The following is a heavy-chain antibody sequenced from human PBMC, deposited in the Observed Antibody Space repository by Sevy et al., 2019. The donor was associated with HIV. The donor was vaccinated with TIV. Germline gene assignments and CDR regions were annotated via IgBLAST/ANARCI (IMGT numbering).Heavy chain of an antibody. V-gene: IGHV3-23*01. CDR2: ISGSGGST. CDR3: AKLRGSYYGYFDY. CDR1: GFTFSSYA. D-gene: IGHD1-26*01. J-gene: IGHJ4*02. Sequence: GGSLRLSCAASGFTFSSYAMSWVRQAPGKGLEWVSAISGSGGSTYYADSVKGRFTISRDSSKNTLYLQMNSLRAEDTAVYYCAKLRGSYYGYFDYWGQGTLVTVSS.